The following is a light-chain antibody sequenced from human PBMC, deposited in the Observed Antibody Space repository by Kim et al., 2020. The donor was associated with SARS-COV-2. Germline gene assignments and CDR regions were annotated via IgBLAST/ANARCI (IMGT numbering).Light chain of an antibody. CDR1: QRVSNNY. CDR2: GTT. CDR3: QQHGNLPPWT. J-gene: IGKJ2*01. V-gene: IGKV3-20*01. Sequence: EIVLTQSPDTLSLSPGEGATLSCRASQRVSNNYLAWYQQQPGQAPRLLVYGTTSRATGIPDRFSGSGSGTDFTLNIKRLEPEDSGVYYWQQHGNLPPWTCGQETELE.